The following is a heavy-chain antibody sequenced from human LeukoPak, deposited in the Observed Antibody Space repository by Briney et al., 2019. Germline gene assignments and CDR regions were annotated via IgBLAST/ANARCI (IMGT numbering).Heavy chain of an antibody. CDR1: GFTFSGYY. CDR3: ARGTWLRPVDY. Sequence: GGALRLSCAASGFTFSGYYRSWIRQAPGKGLEWVSYISSSGSTIYYADSGKGRFTISRDNAKNSLYLQMNSLRAEDTAVYYCARGTWLRPVDYWGQGTLVTVSS. J-gene: IGHJ4*02. V-gene: IGHV3-11*01. D-gene: IGHD5-12*01. CDR2: ISSSGSTI.